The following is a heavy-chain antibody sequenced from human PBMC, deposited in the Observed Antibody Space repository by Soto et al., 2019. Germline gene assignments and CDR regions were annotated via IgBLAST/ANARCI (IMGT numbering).Heavy chain of an antibody. Sequence: ASVKVSCKASGYTFTSYGISGVRQAPGQGLEWMGWISAYNGNTNYAQKLQGRVTMTTDTSTSTAYMELRSLRSDDTAVYYCARKHNWNYVGAFDIWGQGTMVTVSS. CDR3: ARKHNWNYVGAFDI. CDR1: GYTFTSYG. D-gene: IGHD1-7*01. CDR2: ISAYNGNT. J-gene: IGHJ3*02. V-gene: IGHV1-18*01.